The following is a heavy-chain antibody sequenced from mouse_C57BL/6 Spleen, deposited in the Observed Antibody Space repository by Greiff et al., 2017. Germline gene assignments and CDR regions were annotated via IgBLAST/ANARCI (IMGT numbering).Heavy chain of an antibody. CDR1: GYTFTSYW. D-gene: IGHD4-1*01. CDR3: ARRLGRLYAMDY. Sequence: QVQLQQPGAELVMPGASVKLSCKASGYTFTSYWMHWVKQRPGQGLEWIGEIDPSDSYTNYNQKFKGKSTLTVDKSSSTAYMQLSSLTSEDSAVYYCARRLGRLYAMDYWGQGTSVTVSS. J-gene: IGHJ4*01. V-gene: IGHV1-69*01. CDR2: IDPSDSYT.